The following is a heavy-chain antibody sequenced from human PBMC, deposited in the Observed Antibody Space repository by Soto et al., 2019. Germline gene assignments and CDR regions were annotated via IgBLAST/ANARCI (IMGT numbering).Heavy chain of an antibody. CDR1: GFTFSSYS. Sequence: EVQLVESGGGLVKPGGSLRLSCAASGFTFSSYSMNWVRQAPGKGLEWVSSISTSGSYIYYADSVKGRFTISRDNAKDSLYLQMNSLRAEDTAVYYCARDGITTYADYCGQGTLVTVSS. CDR2: ISTSGSYI. D-gene: IGHD3-3*01. J-gene: IGHJ4*02. CDR3: ARDGITTYADY. V-gene: IGHV3-21*01.